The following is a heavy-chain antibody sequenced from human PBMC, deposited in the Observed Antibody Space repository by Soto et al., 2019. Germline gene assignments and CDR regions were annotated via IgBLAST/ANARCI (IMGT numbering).Heavy chain of an antibody. Sequence: PGGSPRLSFAAPWFTFSSYCMNGVRQAPGKGLEWVSYISSSSSTIYYADSVKGRFTISRDNAKNSLYLQMNSLRAEDTAVYSCTGNWFDPWGQGTLVTVSS. J-gene: IGHJ5*02. CDR1: WFTFSSYC. CDR2: ISSSSSTI. CDR3: TGNWFDP. V-gene: IGHV3-48*01.